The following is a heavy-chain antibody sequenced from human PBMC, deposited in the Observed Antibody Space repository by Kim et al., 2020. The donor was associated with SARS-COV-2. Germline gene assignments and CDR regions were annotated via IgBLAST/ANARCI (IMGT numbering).Heavy chain of an antibody. Sequence: SETLSLTCTVSGGSISSYYWSWIRQPPGKGLEWIGYIYYSGSTNYNPSLKSRVTISVDTSKNQFSLKLSSVTAADTAVYYCARVKFGVGNFDYWGQGTLVTVSS. CDR3: ARVKFGVGNFDY. J-gene: IGHJ4*02. CDR2: IYYSGST. D-gene: IGHD3-3*01. CDR1: GGSISSYY. V-gene: IGHV4-59*13.